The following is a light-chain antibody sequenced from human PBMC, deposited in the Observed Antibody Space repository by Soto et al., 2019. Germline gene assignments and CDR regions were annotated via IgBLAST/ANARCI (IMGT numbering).Light chain of an antibody. V-gene: IGKV3-20*01. CDR2: GAS. Sequence: EIVLTQSPGTLSLSPGERATLSCRASQSVSSSYLAWYQQKPGQAPRLLIYGASSRATGIPDRFSGSGSGTDFTLTISRLEPEDFAVYSCQQYGSSPLFTFGPGTKVDIQ. CDR1: QSVSSSY. J-gene: IGKJ3*01. CDR3: QQYGSSPLFT.